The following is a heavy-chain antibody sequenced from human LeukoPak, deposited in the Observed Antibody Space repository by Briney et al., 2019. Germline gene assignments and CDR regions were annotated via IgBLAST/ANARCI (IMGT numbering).Heavy chain of an antibody. CDR3: ATPYYDFWSGIWRGLYFDS. D-gene: IGHD3-3*01. CDR1: GGSFTGYY. J-gene: IGHJ4*02. Sequence: PSQTLSLICAVYGGSFTGYYWNWIRQPPGKGLEWIGEITHSGSINYNPSLKSRVTISVDKSNNQFSLKVSCVTAADTAVYYCATPYYDFWSGIWRGLYFDSWSQGTLVTVSS. V-gene: IGHV4-34*01. CDR2: ITHSGSI.